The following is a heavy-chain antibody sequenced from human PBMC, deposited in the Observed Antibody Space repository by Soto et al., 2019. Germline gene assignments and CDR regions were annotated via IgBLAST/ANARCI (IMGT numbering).Heavy chain of an antibody. CDR1: GGSFSGYY. V-gene: IGHV4-34*01. CDR3: ARGYCSGGSCSGYYYGMDV. D-gene: IGHD2-15*01. J-gene: IGHJ6*02. Sequence: QVQLQQWGAGLLKPSETLSLTCAVYGGSFSGYYWSWIRQPPGKGLEWIGEINHSGSTNYNPSLKSRVTISVDTSKNRFSLKLSSVTAADTAVYYCARGYCSGGSCSGYYYGMDVWGQGTTVTVSS. CDR2: INHSGST.